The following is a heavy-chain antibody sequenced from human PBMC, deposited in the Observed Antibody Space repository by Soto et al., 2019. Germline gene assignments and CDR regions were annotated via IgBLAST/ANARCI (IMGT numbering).Heavy chain of an antibody. Sequence: GGSLRLSCAAPGFTFGNHAMSWVRQATGKGLEWLSAISGSGGSTYYEDSVKGRFTISRDNSKNTLSLQMNSLRAEDTAVYYCARGHYYDRNYYGMDVWGQGTTVTVSS. D-gene: IGHD3-22*01. CDR2: ISGSGGST. CDR1: GFTFGNHA. J-gene: IGHJ6*02. V-gene: IGHV3-23*01. CDR3: ARGHYYDRNYYGMDV.